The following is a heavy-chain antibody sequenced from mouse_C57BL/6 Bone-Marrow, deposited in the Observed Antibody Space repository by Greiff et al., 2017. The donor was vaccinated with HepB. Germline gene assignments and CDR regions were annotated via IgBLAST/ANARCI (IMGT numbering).Heavy chain of an antibody. J-gene: IGHJ2*01. CDR3: AKFYYVSNYFDY. Sequence: DVQLVESGGGLVKPGGSLKLSCAASGFTFSDYGMHWVRQAPEKGLEWVAYISSGSSTIYYADTVKGRFTISRDNAKNTLFLRMISLRSEDTAMYYCAKFYYVSNYFDYWGQGTTLTVSS. CDR1: GFTFSDYG. V-gene: IGHV5-17*01. D-gene: IGHD1-1*01. CDR2: ISSGSSTI.